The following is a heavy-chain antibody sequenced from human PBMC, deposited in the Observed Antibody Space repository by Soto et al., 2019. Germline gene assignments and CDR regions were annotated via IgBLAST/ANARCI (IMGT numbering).Heavy chain of an antibody. CDR2: VYSSGRT. V-gene: IGHV4-4*07. CDR1: GGSISSYY. CDR3: ARDTMGGSSQSSYYYGMDV. J-gene: IGHJ6*02. Sequence: SETLSLTCTVSGGSISSYYWNWIRQPAGKGLEWIGLVYSSGRTKYNPSLKSRVTVSVDTSKNQFSLKLSSVTAADTAVYYCARDTMGGSSQSSYYYGMDVWGQGTTVTAP. D-gene: IGHD3-16*01.